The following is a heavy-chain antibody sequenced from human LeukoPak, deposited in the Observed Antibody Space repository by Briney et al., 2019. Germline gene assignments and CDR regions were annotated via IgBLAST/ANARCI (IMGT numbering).Heavy chain of an antibody. CDR2: ISGGSST. Sequence: GGSLRLSCAASGFTFSSYAMTWVRQAPGKGLEWVSAISGGSSTYFADSVKGRFTISRDNSENTVYLQMSSLRAEDTAVYYCAKKGGYDSSGYLPLEYWGQGTLVTVSS. J-gene: IGHJ4*02. V-gene: IGHV3-23*01. CDR1: GFTFSSYA. D-gene: IGHD3-22*01. CDR3: AKKGGYDSSGYLPLEY.